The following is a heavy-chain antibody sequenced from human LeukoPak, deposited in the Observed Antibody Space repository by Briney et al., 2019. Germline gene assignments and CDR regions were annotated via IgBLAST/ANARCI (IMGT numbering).Heavy chain of an antibody. CDR1: GFTFDDYA. D-gene: IGHD1-26*01. J-gene: IGHJ4*02. V-gene: IGHV3-43D*03. CDR3: ARGGGLLSSFDY. Sequence: GGSLRLSCAASGFTFDDYAVHWVREAPGNGLECVSLISRDGALTYYADSVKARFTISRDNSKNSLYLQMNSLRAEDTALYYRARGGGLLSSFDYWGQGTLVTVPS. CDR2: ISRDGALT.